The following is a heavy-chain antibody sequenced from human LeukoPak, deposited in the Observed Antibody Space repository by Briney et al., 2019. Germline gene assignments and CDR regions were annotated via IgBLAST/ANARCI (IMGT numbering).Heavy chain of an antibody. CDR1: GFSFSSYT. CDR2: ISYDGNTK. CDR3: ARTGTMTFNFFNP. Sequence: PGGSLRLSCAASGFSFSSYTMHWVRQAPGKGLEWVAVISYDGNTKYYADSVKGRFAISRDDSKNTLYLQMSNLRADDTAIYYCARTGTMTFNFFNPWGQGTLVTASS. J-gene: IGHJ5*02. D-gene: IGHD1-1*01. V-gene: IGHV3-30*09.